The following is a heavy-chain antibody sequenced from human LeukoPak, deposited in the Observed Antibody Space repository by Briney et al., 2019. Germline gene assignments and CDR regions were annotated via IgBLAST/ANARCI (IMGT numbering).Heavy chain of an antibody. CDR2: INPSSGGT. Sequence: ASVKVSCKASGYSFTASYMHWVRQAHGQGLEWLGWINPSSGGTKYAPKFQGRVTLTRDTSINTAYMELTSLRSDDTAMYYCAKEFPSGATRDLDYWGQGTLVTVSS. J-gene: IGHJ4*02. V-gene: IGHV1-2*02. CDR3: AKEFPSGATRDLDY. D-gene: IGHD1-26*01. CDR1: GYSFTASY.